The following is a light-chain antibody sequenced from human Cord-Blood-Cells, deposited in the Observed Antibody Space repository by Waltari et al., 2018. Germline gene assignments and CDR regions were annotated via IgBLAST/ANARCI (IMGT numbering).Light chain of an antibody. J-gene: IGKJ2*01. Sequence: DIVMTQSPDSLAVSLGERATINCKSSQSVLYSSNNKNYLAWYQQKPGQPPKLLIYWASTRESGVPDLFSGSGSGTDFTLTISSLQAEDVAVYYCQQYYSTPRYTFGQGTKLEIK. V-gene: IGKV4-1*01. CDR3: QQYYSTPRYT. CDR1: QSVLYSSNNKNY. CDR2: WAS.